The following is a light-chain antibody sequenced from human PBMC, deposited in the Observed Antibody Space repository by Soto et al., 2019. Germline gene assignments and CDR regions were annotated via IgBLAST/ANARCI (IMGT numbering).Light chain of an antibody. Sequence: QSVLTQPPSASGSPGQSVTISCTGTSSDVRGYNYVSWYQQHPGKAPKLMIYEVSKRPSGVPDRFSGPKSGNTASLTVSGLQAEDEADYYCTSYAGSNNVVFGGGTKLTVL. CDR2: EVS. CDR1: SSDVRGYNY. V-gene: IGLV2-8*01. CDR3: TSYAGSNNVV. J-gene: IGLJ2*01.